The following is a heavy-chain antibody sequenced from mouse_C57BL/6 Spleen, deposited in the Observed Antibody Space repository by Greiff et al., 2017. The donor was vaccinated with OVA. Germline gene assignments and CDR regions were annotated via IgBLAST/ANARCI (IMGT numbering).Heavy chain of an antibody. J-gene: IGHJ2*01. CDR2: IHPNSGST. CDR3: AREGLNYGYGRGYYFDY. D-gene: IGHD2-2*01. V-gene: IGHV1-64*01. Sequence: QVQLQQPGAELVKPGASVTLSCKASGYTFTSYWMHWVKQRPGQGLEWIGMIHPNSGSTNYNEKFKSKATLTVDKSSSTAYMQLSSLTSEDSAVYYCAREGLNYGYGRGYYFDYWGQGTTLTVSS. CDR1: GYTFTSYW.